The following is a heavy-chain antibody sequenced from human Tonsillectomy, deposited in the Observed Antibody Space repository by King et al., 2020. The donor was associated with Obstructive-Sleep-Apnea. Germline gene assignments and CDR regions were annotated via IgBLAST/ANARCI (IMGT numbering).Heavy chain of an antibody. CDR3: ARDRTWIQLWSD. Sequence: QLQESGPGLVKPSQTLSLTCTVSGGSISSGDYYWSWIRQPPGKGLEWIGYIYYSGSTYYNPSLKSRVTISLDRSKNQFSLKLSPVTAADTAVYYCARDRTWIQLWSDWGQGTLVTVSS. V-gene: IGHV4-30-4*01. D-gene: IGHD5-18*01. CDR1: GGSISSGDYY. CDR2: IYYSGST. J-gene: IGHJ4*02.